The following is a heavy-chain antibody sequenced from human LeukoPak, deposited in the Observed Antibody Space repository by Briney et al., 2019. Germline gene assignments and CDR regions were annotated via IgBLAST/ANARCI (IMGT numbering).Heavy chain of an antibody. V-gene: IGHV3-30*02. D-gene: IGHD3-22*01. CDR3: ARDSHSSGYYYVSAFDI. J-gene: IGHJ3*02. Sequence: GGSLRLSCAASGFTFSSYGMHWVRQAPGKGLEWVAFIRYDGSNKYYADSVKGRFTISRDNSKNTLYLQMNSLRAEDTAVYYCARDSHSSGYYYVSAFDIWGQGTMVTVSS. CDR1: GFTFSSYG. CDR2: IRYDGSNK.